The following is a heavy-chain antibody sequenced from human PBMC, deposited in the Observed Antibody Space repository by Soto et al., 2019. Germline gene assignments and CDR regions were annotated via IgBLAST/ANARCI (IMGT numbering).Heavy chain of an antibody. J-gene: IGHJ5*02. D-gene: IGHD5-12*01. Sequence: PGGSLRLSCAASGFTVSNNYMSWVRQAPGKGLEWVSVIYSGGSTYYADSVKGRFTISRDNSKNTLYLQMNSLRAEDTAVYYCARVELHYGYRFDPWGQGTLVTVSS. V-gene: IGHV3-66*01. CDR1: GFTVSNNY. CDR2: IYSGGST. CDR3: ARVELHYGYRFDP.